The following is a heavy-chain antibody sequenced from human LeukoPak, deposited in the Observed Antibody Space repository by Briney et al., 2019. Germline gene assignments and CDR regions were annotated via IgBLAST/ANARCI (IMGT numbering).Heavy chain of an antibody. CDR2: IYSTGST. Sequence: PSETLSLTCTVSGGSISSYYWSWIRQPAGKGLEWIGRIYSTGSTNYNPSLKSRVTMSVDTSKNQFSLRLRSVTAADTAVYYCARQKASAGTAGLDFWGQGARATVSS. CDR1: GGSISSYY. V-gene: IGHV4-4*07. D-gene: IGHD6-13*01. CDR3: ARQKASAGTAGLDF. J-gene: IGHJ4*02.